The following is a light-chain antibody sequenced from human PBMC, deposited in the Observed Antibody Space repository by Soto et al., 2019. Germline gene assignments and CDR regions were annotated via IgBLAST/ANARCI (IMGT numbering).Light chain of an antibody. J-gene: IGKJ4*01. CDR3: HQYYSSPLT. CDR1: QRVLARSKNKNL. Sequence: DIVMTQSPDSLAMSLGERATINCKSSQRVLARSKNKNLLAWYQQNPGHPPKLLIYGASTRESGVPDRFRGSGSGTDFTLTISSLQAEDVAVYYCHQYYSSPLTFGGGTNVEIK. V-gene: IGKV4-1*01. CDR2: GAS.